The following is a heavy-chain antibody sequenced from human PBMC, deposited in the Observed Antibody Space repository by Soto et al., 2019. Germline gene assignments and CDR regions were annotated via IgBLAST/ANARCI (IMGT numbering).Heavy chain of an antibody. Sequence: QITLKESGPTLVKPTQTLTLTCTFFGFSLSTSGVGVGWIRQPPGKALEWLALIYWNDDKRYSPSLKSRLTITKDTSKNQVVLTMTNMDPVDTATYYCAHSPASGDCSSTSCVNWFDPWGQGTLVTVSS. V-gene: IGHV2-5*01. CDR2: IYWNDDK. J-gene: IGHJ5*02. CDR1: GFSLSTSGVG. D-gene: IGHD2-2*01. CDR3: AHSPASGDCSSTSCVNWFDP.